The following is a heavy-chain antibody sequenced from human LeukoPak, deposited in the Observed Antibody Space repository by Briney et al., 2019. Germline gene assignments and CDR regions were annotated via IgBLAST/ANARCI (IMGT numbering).Heavy chain of an antibody. CDR3: AIMGSAYGNAFDV. J-gene: IGHJ3*01. CDR2: IYYSGST. D-gene: IGHD3-3*01. Sequence: SETLSLTCTVSGGSISSSSYYWGWIRQPPGKGLEWIGSIYYSGSTYYNPSLKSRVTISVDTSKNQFSLKLSSVTAADTGVYYCAIMGSAYGNAFDVWGQGTMVTVSP. V-gene: IGHV4-39*07. CDR1: GGSISSSSYY.